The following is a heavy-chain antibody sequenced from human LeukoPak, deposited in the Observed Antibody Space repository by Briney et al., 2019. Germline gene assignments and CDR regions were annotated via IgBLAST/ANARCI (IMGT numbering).Heavy chain of an antibody. J-gene: IGHJ4*02. CDR3: ARDGDYDLNYRAGFGF. CDR1: GFTFNSYW. CDR2: IKQDGNKK. V-gene: IGHV3-7*01. Sequence: GGSLRLSCAASGFTFNSYWMAWVRQAPGKGLEWVANIKQDGNKKYYVDSVKGRFTISRDNAKNSLYLQMNSLRVEDTAVYYCARDGDYDLNYRAGFGFWGQGTLGTVSS. D-gene: IGHD1-7*01.